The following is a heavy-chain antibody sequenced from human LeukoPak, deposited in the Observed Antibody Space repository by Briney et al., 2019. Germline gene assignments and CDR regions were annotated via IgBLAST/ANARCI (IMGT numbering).Heavy chain of an antibody. J-gene: IGHJ4*02. Sequence: GGSLRLSCAASGFTFSSYWMSWVRQAPGKGLEWVANIKQDGSEKYYVDSVKGRFTISRDNAQNSLYLQMNSLRAEDTAVYYCARLYSSSWYWHFDYWGQGTLVTVSS. CDR3: ARLYSSSWYWHFDY. CDR1: GFTFSSYW. D-gene: IGHD6-13*01. V-gene: IGHV3-7*01. CDR2: IKQDGSEK.